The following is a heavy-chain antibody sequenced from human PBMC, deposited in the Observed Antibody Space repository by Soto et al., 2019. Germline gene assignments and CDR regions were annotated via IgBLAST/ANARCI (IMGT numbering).Heavy chain of an antibody. CDR2: SDGSSAYT. CDR3: ARAVGNYYGMDV. Sequence: QVQLVESGGGLVKPGGTLRLSWAAFAYTFSDYYMNCIRQAPGKGLEWLSYSDGSSAYTNYADSVKGRFNISRDNAKNSLFLQLTSLRDEDTAVYYCARAVGNYYGMDVWGQGTTVTVSS. D-gene: IGHD1-26*01. J-gene: IGHJ6*02. CDR1: AYTFSDYY. V-gene: IGHV3-11*06.